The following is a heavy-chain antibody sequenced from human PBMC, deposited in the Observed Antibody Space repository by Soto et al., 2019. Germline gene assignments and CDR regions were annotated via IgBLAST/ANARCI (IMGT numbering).Heavy chain of an antibody. D-gene: IGHD5-18*01. V-gene: IGHV4-61*01. J-gene: IGHJ6*02. Sequence: SETLSLTCTFSGCSFSSGSYYWSCVRQPPWKGLELIGYIYYSGSTNYNPSLKSRVTISVDPSKNQFSLKLRSVTAAATALSYCARGEEGIQLWAYYYGMGLWGQGTTVPASS. CDR2: IYYSGST. CDR1: GCSFSSGSYY. CDR3: ARGEEGIQLWAYYYGMGL.